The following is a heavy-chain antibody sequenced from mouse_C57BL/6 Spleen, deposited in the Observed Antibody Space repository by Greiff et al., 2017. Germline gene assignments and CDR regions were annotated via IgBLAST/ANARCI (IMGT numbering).Heavy chain of an antibody. CDR2: IDPETGGT. J-gene: IGHJ4*01. V-gene: IGHV1-15*01. CDR1: GYTFTDYE. CDR3: TRRRGLSPYYYAMDY. Sequence: QVQLKQSGAELVRPGASVTLSCKASGYTFTDYEMHWVKQTPVHGLEWIGAIDPETGGTAYNQKFKGKAILTADKSSSTAYMELRSLTSEDSAVYYCTRRRGLSPYYYAMDYWGQGTSVTVSS.